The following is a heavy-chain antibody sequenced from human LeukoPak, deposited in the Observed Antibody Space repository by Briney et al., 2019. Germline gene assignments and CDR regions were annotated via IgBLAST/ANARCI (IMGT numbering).Heavy chain of an antibody. J-gene: IGHJ4*02. Sequence: PGGSLRLSCAASGFTFSSYGMHWVRQAPGKGLEWVAVIWYDGSNKYYADSVKGRFTISRDNSKNTLYLQMNSLRAEDTAVYYCARAGTLYESSGYYYFDYWGQGTLVTVSS. CDR3: ARAGTLYESSGYYYFDY. V-gene: IGHV3-33*01. CDR1: GFTFSSYG. CDR2: IWYDGSNK. D-gene: IGHD3-22*01.